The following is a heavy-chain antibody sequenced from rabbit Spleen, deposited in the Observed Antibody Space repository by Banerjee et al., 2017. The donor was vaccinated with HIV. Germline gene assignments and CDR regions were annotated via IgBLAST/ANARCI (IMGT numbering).Heavy chain of an antibody. CDR1: GFDFSSYG. CDR3: VREVAAKLNL. J-gene: IGHJ4*01. CDR2: IDPVFGIT. Sequence: QEQVVESGGGLVQPGGSLKVSCKGSGFDFSSYGVSWVRQAPGKGLEWIGYIDPVFGITYYANWVNDRFTISRDNAQNMLFLHLNSMTAEVAASYFCVREVAAKLNLWGPCTLVTVS. V-gene: IGHV1S47*01.